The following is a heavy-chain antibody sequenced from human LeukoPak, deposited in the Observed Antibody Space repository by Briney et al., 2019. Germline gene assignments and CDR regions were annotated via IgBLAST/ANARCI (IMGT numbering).Heavy chain of an antibody. CDR3: ASVSSGTGDY. Sequence: ASVKVSCKASGYTFTSYDINWVRQATGQGVEWMGWISAYNGNTNYAQKLQGRVTMTRNTSISTAYMELSSLRSEDTAVYYCASVSSGTGDYWGQGTLVTVSS. D-gene: IGHD2-8*02. CDR2: ISAYNGNT. J-gene: IGHJ4*02. CDR1: GYTFTSYD. V-gene: IGHV1-8*01.